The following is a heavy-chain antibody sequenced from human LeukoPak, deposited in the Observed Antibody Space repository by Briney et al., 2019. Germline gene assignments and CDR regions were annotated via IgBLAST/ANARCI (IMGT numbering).Heavy chain of an antibody. CDR3: ASGYYYDSSGYKHYFDY. Sequence: GESLKISCKGPGYSFTSYWIGWVRQMPGKGLEWMGIIYPGDSDTRYSPSFQGQVTISADKSISTAYLQWSSLKASDTAMYYCASGYYYDSSGYKHYFDYWGQGTLVTVSS. CDR2: IYPGDSDT. D-gene: IGHD3-22*01. CDR1: GYSFTSYW. V-gene: IGHV5-51*01. J-gene: IGHJ4*02.